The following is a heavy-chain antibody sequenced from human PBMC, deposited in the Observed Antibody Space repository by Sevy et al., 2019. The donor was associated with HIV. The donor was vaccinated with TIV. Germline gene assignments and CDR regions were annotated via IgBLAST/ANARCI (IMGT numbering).Heavy chain of an antibody. CDR2: IKQDGSEK. Sequence: GSLRLSCAASGFTFSSYWMSWVRQAPGKGLEWVANIKQDGSEKYYVDSVKGRFTISRDNAKNSLYLQMKSLRAEDTAVYYCARDSKPYYDFWSHPSRSWYFDYWGQGTLVTVSS. CDR1: GFTFSSYW. J-gene: IGHJ4*02. CDR3: ARDSKPYYDFWSHPSRSWYFDY. D-gene: IGHD3-3*01. V-gene: IGHV3-7*01.